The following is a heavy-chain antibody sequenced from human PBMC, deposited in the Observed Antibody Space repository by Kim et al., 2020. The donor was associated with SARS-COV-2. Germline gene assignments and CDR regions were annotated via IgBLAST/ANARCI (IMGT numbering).Heavy chain of an antibody. CDR3: AHSYYDYIWGSYRAYYYYGMDL. V-gene: IGHV2-5*02. J-gene: IGHJ6*02. Sequence: SGPTLVNPTQTLTLTCTFSGFSLSTSGVGVGWIRQPPGKALEWLALIYWDDDKRYSTSLKSRLTITKDTSKNQVVLTMTNMDPVDTATYYCAHSYYDYIWGSYRAYYYYGMDLWGQGTTVTVSS. CDR2: IYWDDDK. D-gene: IGHD3-16*02. CDR1: GFSLSTSGVG.